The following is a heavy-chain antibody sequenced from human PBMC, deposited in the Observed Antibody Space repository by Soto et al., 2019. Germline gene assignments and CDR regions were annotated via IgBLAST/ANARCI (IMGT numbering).Heavy chain of an antibody. D-gene: IGHD4-17*01. Sequence: SVKVSCKASGGGFSTYAITWVRQAPGQGLEWMGGITPIFDTTNYAQKFQGRVTITADESTTTVHMELTSLTSEDTAVYYCATGGTKVTWRFDYWGQGTLVTVSS. CDR2: ITPIFDTT. CDR3: ATGGTKVTWRFDY. V-gene: IGHV1-69*13. J-gene: IGHJ4*02. CDR1: GGGFSTYA.